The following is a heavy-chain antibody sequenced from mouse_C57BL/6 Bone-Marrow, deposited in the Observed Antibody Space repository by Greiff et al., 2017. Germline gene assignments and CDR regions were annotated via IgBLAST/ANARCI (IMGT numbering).Heavy chain of an antibody. CDR3: ARGGYYGSSYAWFAY. CDR1: GYTFTSYW. CDR2: IDPSDSST. Sequence: QVQLQQPGAELVMPGASVKLSCKASGYTFTSYWMHWVKQRPGQGLEWIGEIDPSDSSTNYNQEFKGKSTLTVDKSSSTAYMQLSSLTSEDSAVYYCARGGYYGSSYAWFAYWGQGTLVTVSA. V-gene: IGHV1-69*01. D-gene: IGHD1-1*01. J-gene: IGHJ3*01.